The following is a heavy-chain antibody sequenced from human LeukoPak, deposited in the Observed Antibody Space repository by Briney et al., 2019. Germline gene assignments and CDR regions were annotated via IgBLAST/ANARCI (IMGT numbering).Heavy chain of an antibody. Sequence: QAGASMRLSCVAAGFTVSSHYMSWVRQPRGRGLEWVSLLYTGGRTYYAASLEGRFTISPDDSKNTVPLHMNPVRAEDTAMYYCARGGVNYWNPRYWGQGPLVTVPS. CDR1: GFTVSSHY. D-gene: IGHD1-1*01. J-gene: IGHJ4*02. V-gene: IGHV3-53*01. CDR3: ARGGVNYWNPRY. CDR2: LYTGGRT.